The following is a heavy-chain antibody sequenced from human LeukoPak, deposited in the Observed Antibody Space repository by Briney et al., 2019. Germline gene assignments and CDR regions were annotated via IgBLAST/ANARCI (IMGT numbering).Heavy chain of an antibody. V-gene: IGHV3-23*01. CDR3: AKEKSPLYMVRGAACPDY. Sequence: PGGSLRLSCAASGFTFSSYAMTWVRQAPGKGLEWVSAISGSGGSTYYADSVKGRLTISRDNSKNTLYLQMNSLRAEDTAVYYCAKEKSPLYMVRGAACPDYWGQGTLVTVSS. J-gene: IGHJ4*02. CDR1: GFTFSSYA. CDR2: ISGSGGST. D-gene: IGHD3-10*01.